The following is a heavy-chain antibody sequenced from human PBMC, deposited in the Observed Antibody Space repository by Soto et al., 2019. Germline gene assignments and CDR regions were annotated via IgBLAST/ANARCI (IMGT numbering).Heavy chain of an antibody. J-gene: IGHJ6*02. CDR3: ARATYYYDSSGYPDV. V-gene: IGHV4-59*12. CDR1: SGSISSYY. Sequence: SETLSLTCTVSSGSISSYYWNWIRQPPGKGLEWIGSIYYSGNTRYSPSFQGQVTISADKSIGTAYLQWSSLKASDTAMYYCARATYYYDSSGYPDVWGQGTTVTVSS. D-gene: IGHD3-22*01. CDR2: IYYSGNT.